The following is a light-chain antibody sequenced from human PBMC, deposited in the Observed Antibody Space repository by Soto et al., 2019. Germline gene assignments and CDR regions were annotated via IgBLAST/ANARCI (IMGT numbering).Light chain of an antibody. CDR2: GAS. CDR1: QSVSGD. CDR3: QHYNNQPLT. Sequence: EMLMTQSPATRSVSPGERATLSCRASQSVSGDLAWYQHKPGQAPRLLIYGASTRATGIPVRFSGSGSGTDFTLTISSLQSEDFAVYYCQHYNNQPLTVGGGTMVDIK. V-gene: IGKV3-15*01. J-gene: IGKJ4*01.